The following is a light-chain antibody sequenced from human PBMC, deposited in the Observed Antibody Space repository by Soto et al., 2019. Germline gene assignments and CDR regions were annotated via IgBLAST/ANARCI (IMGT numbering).Light chain of an antibody. J-gene: IGLJ2*01. Sequence: QLVLTQPPSVSGAPGQRVTISCTGSSSNIGAGYDVHWYQQLPGTAPKLLIYGNSNRPSGVPDRFSGSKSGTSASLDITGLQAEDEADYYCQSYDSSLSVVVFGGGTKLTVL. V-gene: IGLV1-40*01. CDR2: GNS. CDR3: QSYDSSLSVVV. CDR1: SSNIGAGYD.